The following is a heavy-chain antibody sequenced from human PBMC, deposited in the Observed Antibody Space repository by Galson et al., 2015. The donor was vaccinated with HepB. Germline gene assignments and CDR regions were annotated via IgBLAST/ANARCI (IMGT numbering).Heavy chain of an antibody. Sequence: SVKVSCKASGYTFSSYAMHWVRQVPGQRLEWMGWINAGSGNRKYSQKFQDRVTFTGDTSASTVNMELSNLTFEDTAVYFCARDYLGATLDYWGQGTLVTVSS. CDR2: INAGSGNR. CDR1: GYTFSSYA. CDR3: ARDYLGATLDY. J-gene: IGHJ4*02. D-gene: IGHD1-26*01. V-gene: IGHV1-3*01.